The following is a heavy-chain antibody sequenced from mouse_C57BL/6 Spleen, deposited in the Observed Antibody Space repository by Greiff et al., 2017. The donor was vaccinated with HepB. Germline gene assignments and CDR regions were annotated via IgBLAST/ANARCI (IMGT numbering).Heavy chain of an antibody. V-gene: IGHV3-6*01. Sequence: EVQLQQSGPGLVKPSQSLSLTCSVTGYSITSGYYWNWIRQFPGNKLEWMGYISYDGSNNYNPSLKNRISITRDTSKNQFFLKLNSVTTEDTATYYCAREGAMVTLYYYAMDDWGQGTSVTVSS. J-gene: IGHJ4*01. CDR2: ISYDGSN. CDR1: GYSITSGYY. D-gene: IGHD2-1*01. CDR3: AREGAMVTLYYYAMDD.